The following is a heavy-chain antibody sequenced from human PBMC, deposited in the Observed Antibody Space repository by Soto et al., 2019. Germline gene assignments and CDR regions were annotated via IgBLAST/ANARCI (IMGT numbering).Heavy chain of an antibody. D-gene: IGHD3-10*01. Sequence: EVQLLASGGGLVQPGGSLSLSCAASGFPFNNYAMTWVRQAPGKGLEWVSAISGGGDTTSYADSVKGRFTVSRDGSKNTLYLQMSSLRAEDTALYYCAKGRGGSGSLTPRVDFWGQGTLVTVSS. CDR2: ISGGGDTT. CDR1: GFPFNNYA. CDR3: AKGRGGSGSLTPRVDF. J-gene: IGHJ4*02. V-gene: IGHV3-23*01.